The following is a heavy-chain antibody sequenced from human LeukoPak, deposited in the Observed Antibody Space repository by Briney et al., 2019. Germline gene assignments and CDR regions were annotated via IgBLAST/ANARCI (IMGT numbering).Heavy chain of an antibody. V-gene: IGHV3-15*01. CDR3: AKSLGLPRYYYYGMDV. J-gene: IGHJ6*02. CDR1: GFTFINAW. Sequence: GGSLRLSCAASGFTFINAWMSWVRQAPGKGLEWVGRIKSKSDGETTDYAAPVKGRFTISRDDLDKMVYLQMNSLRAEDTAVYYCAKSLGLPRYYYYGMDVWGQGTTVTVSS. CDR2: IKSKSDGETT.